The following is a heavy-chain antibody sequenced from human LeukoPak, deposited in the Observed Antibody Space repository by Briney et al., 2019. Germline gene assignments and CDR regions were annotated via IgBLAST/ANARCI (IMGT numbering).Heavy chain of an antibody. J-gene: IGHJ5*02. CDR3: ARYSGSFPGWLDP. CDR1: GLTFSSSW. Sequence: GGSLRLSCAASGLTFSSSWMNWVRQAPGKGLERVANINPDGSQKDYVDSVKGRFTISRDNAKNSVFLQMNSLRAEDTAVYYCARYSGSFPGWLDPWGQGTLVTVSS. CDR2: INPDGSQK. V-gene: IGHV3-7*01. D-gene: IGHD1-26*01.